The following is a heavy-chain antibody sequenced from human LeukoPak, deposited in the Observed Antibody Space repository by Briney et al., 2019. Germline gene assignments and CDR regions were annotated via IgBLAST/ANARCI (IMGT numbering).Heavy chain of an antibody. CDR1: GFTFSSYW. V-gene: IGHV3-7*01. Sequence: PGGSLRLSCAASGFTFSSYWMGWVRQAPGKGLEWVANIKQDGSEKYYVDSVKGRFTISRDNAKNSLYLQMNSLRAEDTAVYYCARVGYYDSGIYWFDPWGQGTLVTVSS. CDR3: ARVGYYDSGIYWFDP. J-gene: IGHJ5*02. D-gene: IGHD3-22*01. CDR2: IKQDGSEK.